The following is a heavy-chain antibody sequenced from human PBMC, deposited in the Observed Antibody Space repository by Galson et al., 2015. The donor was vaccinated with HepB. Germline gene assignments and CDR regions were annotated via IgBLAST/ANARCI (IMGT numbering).Heavy chain of an antibody. J-gene: IGHJ6*02. CDR2: ISAYNGNT. CDR3: ARDRADYYGSGSYYNVIIPPGDYYYYGVDV. V-gene: IGHV1-18*04. D-gene: IGHD3-10*01. CDR1: GSTFTSYG. Sequence: SVKVSCKASGSTFTSYGISWVRQAPGQGLEWMGWISAYNGNTNYAQKLQGRVTMTTDTSTSTAYMELRSLRSDDTAVYYCARDRADYYGSGSYYNVIIPPGDYYYYGVDVWGQGTTVTVSS.